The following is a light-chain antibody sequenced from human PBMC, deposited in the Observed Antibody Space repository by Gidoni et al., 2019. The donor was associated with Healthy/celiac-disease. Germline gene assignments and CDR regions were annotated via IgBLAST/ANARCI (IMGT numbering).Light chain of an antibody. CDR2: DDS. CDR1: NSGSKS. CDR3: QVWDSSSDHYV. V-gene: IGLV3-21*02. Sequence: SHVLTQPPSVSVAPGQTARITCGGTNSGSKSVHWYQQKPGQAPVLVVDDDSDRPSGIPERFSGSNSGNTATLTISRVEAVDEADYYCQVWDSSSDHYVFGTGTKVTVL. J-gene: IGLJ1*01.